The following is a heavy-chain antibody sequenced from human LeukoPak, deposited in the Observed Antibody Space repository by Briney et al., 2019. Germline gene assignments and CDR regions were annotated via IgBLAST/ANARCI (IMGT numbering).Heavy chain of an antibody. CDR2: IRYDGSRK. V-gene: IGHV3-30*02. D-gene: IGHD4/OR15-4a*01. CDR1: GFIFSSYG. CDR3: AKVSLNMVNDAFDI. J-gene: IGHJ3*02. Sequence: GGSLRLPCAASGFIFSSYGMHWVRQAPDKGLEWVAFIRYDGSRKYYADSVKGRLTISRDNSKNTLYLQMNSLRAEDTAMYYCAKVSLNMVNDAFDIWGQGTMVSVSS.